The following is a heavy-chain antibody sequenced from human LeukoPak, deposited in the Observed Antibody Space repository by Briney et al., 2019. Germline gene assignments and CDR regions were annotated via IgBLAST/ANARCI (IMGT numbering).Heavy chain of an antibody. CDR1: GFTFSSYS. D-gene: IGHD6-25*01. CDR2: ISSSSTYI. J-gene: IGHJ4*02. V-gene: IGHV3-21*01. Sequence: PGGSLRLSCAASGFTFSSYSMSWVRQAPGEGLEWVSSISSSSTYIYYADSVKGRFTISTDNAKNSLYLQMNSLRAEDTAVYYCARLVALAATYYFDYWGQGTLVTVSS. CDR3: ARLVALAATYYFDY.